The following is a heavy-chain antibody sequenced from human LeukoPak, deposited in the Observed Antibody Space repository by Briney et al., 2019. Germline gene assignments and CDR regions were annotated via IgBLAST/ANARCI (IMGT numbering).Heavy chain of an antibody. CDR1: GYTFTGYY. J-gene: IGHJ4*01. Sequence: SVKVSCKASGYTFTGYYMHWVRQAPGQGLEWMGEIIPLFDTINYAQNFQGRVTITADEFTSTAYMELSSLRSDDTAVYYCARDRPGNSLEYWGQEPWSPSPQ. D-gene: IGHD4-23*01. CDR3: ARDRPGNSLEY. V-gene: IGHV1-69*13. CDR2: IIPLFDTI.